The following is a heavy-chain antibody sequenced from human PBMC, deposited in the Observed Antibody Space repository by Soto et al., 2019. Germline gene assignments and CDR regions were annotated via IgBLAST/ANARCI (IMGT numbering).Heavy chain of an antibody. V-gene: IGHV3-30*03. CDR3: ARGGYHDRWFNPGDS. CDR1: GFSFSSNG. J-gene: IGHJ4*01. Sequence: QVQLVESGGGVVQPGRSLRLSCAASGFSFSSNGMHWVRQAPGKGLEWVAVISYDGRSKYYADSVKGRFTISRDNSKNALYLQINSLRAEDTAVYYCARGGYHDRWFNPGDSWGHGTLVTVSS. CDR2: ISYDGRSK. D-gene: IGHD3-10*01.